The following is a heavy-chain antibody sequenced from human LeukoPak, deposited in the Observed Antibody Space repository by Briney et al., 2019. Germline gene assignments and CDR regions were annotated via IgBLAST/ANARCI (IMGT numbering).Heavy chain of an antibody. Sequence: SETLSLTCTVSGGSISSYYWSWIRQPPGKGLEWIGYIYYSGSTNYNPSLKSRVTMSLDTSKNQFSLNLSSVTAADTAVYYCARHVYDILTGYYNGFDNWGQGTLVTVSS. J-gene: IGHJ4*02. CDR3: ARHVYDILTGYYNGFDN. V-gene: IGHV4-59*08. CDR1: GGSISSYY. D-gene: IGHD3-9*01. CDR2: IYYSGST.